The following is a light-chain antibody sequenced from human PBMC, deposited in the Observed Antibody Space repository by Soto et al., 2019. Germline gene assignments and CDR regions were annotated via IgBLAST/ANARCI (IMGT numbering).Light chain of an antibody. J-gene: IGLJ2*01. Sequence: QSVLTQPPSVSGAPGQRVTISCTGSSSNIGARYDVHWYLQLPGTAPKLLIYANTNRPSGVPDRFSGSKSGTSASLAITGLQAEDEADYYCQSYDTRLSVVFGGGTKVTVL. CDR3: QSYDTRLSVV. CDR2: ANT. CDR1: SSNIGARYD. V-gene: IGLV1-40*01.